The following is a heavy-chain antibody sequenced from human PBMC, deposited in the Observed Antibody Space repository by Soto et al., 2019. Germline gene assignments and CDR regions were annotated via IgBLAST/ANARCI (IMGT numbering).Heavy chain of an antibody. J-gene: IGHJ4*02. Sequence: SGPTVVNPTQTLTLTCSFSGFSLTTRGVGVGWIRQPPGKALEWLALIYWDDDKRYSTSLKSGLTISKGTSENQVVLTMTNIDPVDTATYYCTHSGGSAPVRRLLGFFDYWGQGILVTVSS. CDR1: GFSLTTRGVG. V-gene: IGHV2-5*02. CDR3: THSGGSAPVRRLLGFFDY. CDR2: IYWDDDK. D-gene: IGHD6-6*01.